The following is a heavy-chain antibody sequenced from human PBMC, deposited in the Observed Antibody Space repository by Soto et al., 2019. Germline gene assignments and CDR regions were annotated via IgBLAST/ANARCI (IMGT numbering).Heavy chain of an antibody. CDR3: ARENTGGGMDV. J-gene: IGHJ6*02. V-gene: IGHV4-61*01. CDR2: IYYRGST. Sequence: SETLSLTCTVSGGSVSIGSYYWSWIRQPPGKGLQWIGYIYYRGSTNYHPSLQSRVTISVDSSKNQFSLKLSSVTAADTAVYYRARENTGGGMDVWGQGTTVTVSS. D-gene: IGHD3-10*01. CDR1: GGSVSIGSYY.